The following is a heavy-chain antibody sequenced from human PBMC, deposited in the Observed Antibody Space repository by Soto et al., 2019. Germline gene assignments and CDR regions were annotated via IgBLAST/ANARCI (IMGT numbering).Heavy chain of an antibody. V-gene: IGHV1-69*13. CDR3: ARDQAARYSYGPPPAYYYYGMDV. J-gene: IGHJ6*02. CDR1: GGTFSSYA. Sequence: SVKVSCKASGGTFSSYAISWVRQAPGQGLEWMGGIIPIFGTANYAQKFQGRVTITADESTSTAYMELSSLRSEDTAVYYCARDQAARYSYGPPPAYYYYGMDVWGQGTTVTVSS. CDR2: IIPIFGTA. D-gene: IGHD5-18*01.